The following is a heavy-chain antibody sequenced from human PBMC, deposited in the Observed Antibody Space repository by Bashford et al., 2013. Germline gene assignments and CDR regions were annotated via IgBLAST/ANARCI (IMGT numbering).Heavy chain of an antibody. J-gene: IGHJ6*02. CDR3: ARDPPSSGFAMDV. V-gene: IGHV3-33*01. CDR2: IWYDGSN. D-gene: IGHD6-19*01. CDR1: GFTFTTHA. Sequence: GGSLRLSCAASGFTFTTHAMHWVRQAPGKGLEVGGFIWYDGSNKSMQTREGRFSISRDNSRNMVYLQLNSVRAEDTGVYYCARDPPSSGFAMDVWGQGTTVTVSS.